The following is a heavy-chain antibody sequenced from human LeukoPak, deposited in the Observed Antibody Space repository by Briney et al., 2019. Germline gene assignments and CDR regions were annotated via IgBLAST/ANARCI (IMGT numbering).Heavy chain of an antibody. D-gene: IGHD1-26*01. CDR2: INTDGSST. CDR3: ASLAGATEFDS. J-gene: IGHJ4*02. V-gene: IGHV3-74*01. Sequence: GGSLRLSCAASGFTFSSYWMHWVRQAPGKGLVWVSRINTDGSSTSYADSVKGRFTISRDNAKNTLYLQMNSLRAEDTAVYYCASLAGATEFDSWGQGTLVTISS. CDR1: GFTFSSYW.